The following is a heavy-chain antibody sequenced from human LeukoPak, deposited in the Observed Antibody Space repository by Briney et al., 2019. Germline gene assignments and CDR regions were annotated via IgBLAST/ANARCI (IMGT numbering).Heavy chain of an antibody. Sequence: SVKVSCKASGGTFSSYAISWVRQAPGQGLEWMGGIIPIFGTANYAQKFQGRVTITADGSTSTAYMELSSLRSEDTAVYYCARGVWGSYRSNFDYWGQGTLVTVSS. CDR1: GGTFSSYA. CDR2: IIPIFGTA. CDR3: ARGVWGSYRSNFDY. J-gene: IGHJ4*02. D-gene: IGHD3-16*02. V-gene: IGHV1-69*13.